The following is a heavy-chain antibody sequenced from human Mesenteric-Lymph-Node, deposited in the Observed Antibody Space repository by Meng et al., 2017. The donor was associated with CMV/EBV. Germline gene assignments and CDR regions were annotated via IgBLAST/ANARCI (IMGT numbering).Heavy chain of an antibody. CDR2: IYSGGST. CDR3: ARGGGSSWYSSSLDY. V-gene: IGHV3-66*02. D-gene: IGHD6-13*01. J-gene: IGHJ4*02. Sequence: LKISCAASGFTVSSNYMSWVRQAPGKGLEWVSIIYSGGSTYYADSVKGRFTVSRDSSENTLYLQMNSLNGEDTAAYYCARGGGSSWYSSSLDYWGQGTLVTVSS. CDR1: GFTVSSNY.